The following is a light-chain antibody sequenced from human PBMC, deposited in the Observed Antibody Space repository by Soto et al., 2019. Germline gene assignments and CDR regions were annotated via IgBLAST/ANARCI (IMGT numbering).Light chain of an antibody. Sequence: EIGLKQSPGTLSLSPGAGATLSCRVSQSVSCNYLAWYQQSLGQAPRLLIHDAATRATGISARFSGSGSGTDFTLTTGRLEPDDFAADYCQQYCNAPSTFGQGTMVE. V-gene: IGKV3-20*01. CDR2: DAA. CDR3: QQYCNAPST. CDR1: QSVSCNY. J-gene: IGKJ1*01.